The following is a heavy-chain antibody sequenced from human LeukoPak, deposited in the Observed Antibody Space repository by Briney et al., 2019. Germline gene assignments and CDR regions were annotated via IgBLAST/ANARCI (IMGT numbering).Heavy chain of an antibody. D-gene: IGHD2-21*02. V-gene: IGHV3-7*03. J-gene: IGHJ4*02. CDR1: GFTFSSHG. CDR3: AKSHHVTAIDY. CDR2: IKKDGSNK. Sequence: PGGSLRLSCAASGFTFSSHGMSWVRQAPGKGLEWVANIKKDGSNKYYVESLKGRFTISRDNANNSLYLQMNSLRADDTAVYYCAKSHHVTAIDYWGQGTLVTVSS.